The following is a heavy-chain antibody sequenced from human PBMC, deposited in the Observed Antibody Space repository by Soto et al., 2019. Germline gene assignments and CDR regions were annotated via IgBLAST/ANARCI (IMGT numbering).Heavy chain of an antibody. CDR3: AKDAAGYHDFWSGYYSYYYYGMDV. V-gene: IGHV3-30*18. D-gene: IGHD3-3*01. CDR2: ISYDGSNK. Sequence: SXSLSFATSGGPFRRYGMHWVRQAPGKGLEWVAVISYDGSNKYYADSVKGRFTISRDNSKNTLYLQMNSLRAEDTAVYYCAKDAAGYHDFWSGYYSYYYYGMDVWGQGTTVTVSS. J-gene: IGHJ6*02. CDR1: GGPFRRYG.